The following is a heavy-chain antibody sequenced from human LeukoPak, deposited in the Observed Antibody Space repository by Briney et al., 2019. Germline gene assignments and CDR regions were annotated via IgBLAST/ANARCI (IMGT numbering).Heavy chain of an antibody. V-gene: IGHV3-48*04. D-gene: IGHD6-6*01. Sequence: GGSLRLSCVASGFTFSSCSMNWVRQAPGKGLEWLSYISSSSSTIYYADSVKGRFTISRDNAKNSLYLQMNSLRAEDTAVYYCASLIAARKSSFDYWGQGTLVTVSS. CDR3: ASLIAARKSSFDY. CDR1: GFTFSSCS. CDR2: ISSSSSTI. J-gene: IGHJ4*02.